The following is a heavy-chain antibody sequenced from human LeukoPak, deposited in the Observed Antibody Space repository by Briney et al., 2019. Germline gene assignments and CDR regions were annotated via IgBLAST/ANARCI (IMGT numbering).Heavy chain of an antibody. CDR2: ISAYNGNT. D-gene: IGHD3-10*01. CDR1: GYTFTSYG. J-gene: IGHJ5*02. Sequence: ASVKVSCKASGYTFTSYGISWVRQAPGQGLEWMGWISAYNGNTNYAQKLQGRVTMTTDTSTSTAYMELRSLRSDDTAVYYCARTSKYYYGSGELWFDPWGQGTLVTVSS. CDR3: ARTSKYYYGSGELWFDP. V-gene: IGHV1-18*01.